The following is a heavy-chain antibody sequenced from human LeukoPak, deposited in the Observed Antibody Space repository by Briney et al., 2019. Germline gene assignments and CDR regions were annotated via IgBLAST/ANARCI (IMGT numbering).Heavy chain of an antibody. V-gene: IGHV1-18*01. Sequence: ASVKVSCKASGGTFSSYTISWVRQAPGQGLEWMAWISAYSGNTEYAQKMQGRVTMTTDTSTSTAYMELRNLISDDSAVYFCARDAASTVTAGGIGYWGQGTLVTVSS. CDR1: GGTFSSYT. CDR2: ISAYSGNT. CDR3: ARDAASTVTAGGIGY. J-gene: IGHJ4*02. D-gene: IGHD2-21*02.